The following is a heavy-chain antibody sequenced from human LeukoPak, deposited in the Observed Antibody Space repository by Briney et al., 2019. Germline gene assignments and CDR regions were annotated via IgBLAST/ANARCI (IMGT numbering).Heavy chain of an antibody. V-gene: IGHV3-23*01. CDR3: AKTIYYDSSGYGPFVY. Sequence: GGSLRLSCAASRFSFSSYAMRWVRPAPGNGLEWVSAIRGSGGSTYYADSVKGRFTISRDNSKNTLYLQMNSLRAEDTAVYYCAKTIYYDSSGYGPFVYWGQGTLVTVSS. CDR1: RFSFSSYA. D-gene: IGHD3-22*01. CDR2: IRGSGGST. J-gene: IGHJ4*02.